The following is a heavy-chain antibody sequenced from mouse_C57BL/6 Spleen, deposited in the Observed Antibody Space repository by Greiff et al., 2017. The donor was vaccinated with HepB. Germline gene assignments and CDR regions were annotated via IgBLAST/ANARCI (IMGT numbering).Heavy chain of an antibody. CDR1: GYTFTSYW. V-gene: IGHV1-55*01. D-gene: IGHD2-4*01. Sequence: QVQLQQPGAELVKPGASVKMSCKASGYTFTSYWITWVKQRPGQGLEWIGDIYPGSGSTNYNEKFKSKATLTVDTSSSKAYMQLSSLTSEDSAVYYCARTAYDYTSDAMDYWGQGTSVTVSS. J-gene: IGHJ4*01. CDR3: ARTAYDYTSDAMDY. CDR2: IYPGSGST.